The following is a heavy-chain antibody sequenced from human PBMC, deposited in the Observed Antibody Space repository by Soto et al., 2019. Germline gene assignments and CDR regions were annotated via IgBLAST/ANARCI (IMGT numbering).Heavy chain of an antibody. CDR3: ARAPQWGVDI. V-gene: IGHV3-74*01. J-gene: IGHJ3*02. CDR2: IMSDGSLT. D-gene: IGHD6-19*01. CDR1: GFTFTSSW. Sequence: EVQLVESGGGLVQPGGSLRLSCAASGFTFTSSWMHWVRQVPGKGLVWVARIMSDGSLTNYADSVRGRFTISRDNAKNTLYLQMNSLRVEDTAVYYCARAPQWGVDIWGQGTMVTVSS.